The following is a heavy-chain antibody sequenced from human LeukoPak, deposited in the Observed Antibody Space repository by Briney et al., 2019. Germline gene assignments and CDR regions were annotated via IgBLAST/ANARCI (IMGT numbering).Heavy chain of an antibody. CDR2: ISYDGSNK. V-gene: IGHV3-30-3*01. D-gene: IGHD3-22*01. CDR1: GFTFSSYA. CDR3: ARGQNYYDSSGYWTDLDY. J-gene: IGHJ4*02. Sequence: GGSLRLSCAASGFTFSSYAMHWVRQAPGKGLEWVAVISYDGSNKYYADSVKGRFTISRDNSKNTLYLQMNSLRAEDTVVYYCARGQNYYDSSGYWTDLDYWGQGTLVTVSS.